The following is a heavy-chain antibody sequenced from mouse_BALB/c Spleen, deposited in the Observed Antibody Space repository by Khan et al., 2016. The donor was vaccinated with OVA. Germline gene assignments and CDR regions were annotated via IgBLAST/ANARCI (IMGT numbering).Heavy chain of an antibody. Sequence: EVQLQESGPGLVKPSQSLSLTCTVTGYSITSDYAWNWLRQFPGNKLEWMGFISYSGNTNYNPSLKSRISITRDPSKNQIFLKLNSVTTEDKARYYCARVYGGDFDYWGQGTTLTVSS. CDR1: GYSITSDYA. CDR2: ISYSGNT. CDR3: ARVYGGDFDY. D-gene: IGHD1-1*01. J-gene: IGHJ2*01. V-gene: IGHV3-2*02.